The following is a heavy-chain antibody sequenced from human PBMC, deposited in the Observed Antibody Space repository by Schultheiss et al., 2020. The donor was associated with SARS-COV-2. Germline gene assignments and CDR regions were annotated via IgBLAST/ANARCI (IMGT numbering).Heavy chain of an antibody. CDR3: AKDLVVDIVLMVYAWYNWFDP. D-gene: IGHD2-8*01. Sequence: GGSLRLSCAASGFTFSSYAMSWVRQAPGKGLEWVSAISGSGGSTYYADSVKGRFTISRDNSKNTLYLQMNSLRAEDTAVYYCAKDLVVDIVLMVYAWYNWFDPWGQGTLVTVSS. CDR1: GFTFSSYA. J-gene: IGHJ5*02. CDR2: ISGSGGST. V-gene: IGHV3-23*01.